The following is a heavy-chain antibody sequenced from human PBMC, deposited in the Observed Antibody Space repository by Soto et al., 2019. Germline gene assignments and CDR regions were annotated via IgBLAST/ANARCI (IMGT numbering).Heavy chain of an antibody. J-gene: IGHJ4*02. CDR1: GGSFSGYY. D-gene: IGHD1-26*01. Sequence: QVQLQQWGAGLLKPSETLSLTCAVYGGSFSGYYWSWIRQPPGKGLEWIGEINHSGSTNYNPSLKSRVTISVDTSKNQFSLKLSSVTAADTAVYYCASPHSGSYSGGHWGQGTLVTVSS. CDR2: INHSGST. CDR3: ASPHSGSYSGGH. V-gene: IGHV4-34*01.